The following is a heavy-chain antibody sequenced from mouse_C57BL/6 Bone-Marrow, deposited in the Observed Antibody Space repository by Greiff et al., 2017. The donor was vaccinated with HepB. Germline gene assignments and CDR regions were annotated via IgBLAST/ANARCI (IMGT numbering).Heavy chain of an antibody. CDR3: ASKSKIRITTVVAPYAMDY. CDR1: GYTFTGYW. J-gene: IGHJ4*01. Sequence: QVQLKESGAELMKPGASVKLSCKATGYTFTGYWIEWVKQRPGHGLEWIGEILPGSGSTNYNEKFKGKATFTADTSSNTAYMQLSSLTTEDSAIYYCASKSKIRITTVVAPYAMDYWGQGTSVTVSS. D-gene: IGHD1-1*01. CDR2: ILPGSGST. V-gene: IGHV1-9*01.